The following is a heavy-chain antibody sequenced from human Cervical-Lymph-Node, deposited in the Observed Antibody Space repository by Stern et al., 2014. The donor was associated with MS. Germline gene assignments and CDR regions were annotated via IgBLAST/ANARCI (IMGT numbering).Heavy chain of an antibody. CDR3: ALSSETSDRWYSLGYDL. CDR1: GGTFSKFP. D-gene: IGHD6-13*01. J-gene: IGHJ5*02. V-gene: IGHV1-69*01. Sequence: QMQLVQSVSEVTKPVSSVKVSCKASGGTFSKFPSSWVRQAPGQGLEWMGGIFPVFGTPTYAQEFRGRVTITADVSTSTVYMELSSLRSDDTAVYYCALSSETSDRWYSLGYDLWGQGTLVTVSS. CDR2: IFPVFGTP.